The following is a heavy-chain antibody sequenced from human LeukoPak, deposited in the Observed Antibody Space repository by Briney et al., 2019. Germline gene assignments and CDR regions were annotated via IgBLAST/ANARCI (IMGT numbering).Heavy chain of an antibody. J-gene: IGHJ4*02. D-gene: IGHD6-13*01. CDR3: ARGVRNLLVSDY. CDR1: GYTVTTYD. Sequence: GASVTVSCTASGYTVTTYDITWVRQATGQGLEWMGWMNPNSANTGYAQKFQGRVTMTRNNSINTAYMELSSLRSEDTAVYYCARGVRNLLVSDYWGQGTLVTVSS. CDR2: MNPNSANT. V-gene: IGHV1-8*01.